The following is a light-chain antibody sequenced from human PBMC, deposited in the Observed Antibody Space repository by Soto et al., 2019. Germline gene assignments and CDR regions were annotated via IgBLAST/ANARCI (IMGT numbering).Light chain of an antibody. CDR2: AVS. J-gene: IGLJ1*01. CDR3: ISYTDRQSYL. CDR1: SSDIGSYDH. Sequence: QSALTQPPSASGSPGQSVTISCTGTSSDIGSYDHVAWYQQFPGKSPKLIIYAVSDRPSGVPDRFSGSKSGISASLTISGLQTEDEADYYCISYTDRQSYLFGTGTKVTVL. V-gene: IGLV2-8*01.